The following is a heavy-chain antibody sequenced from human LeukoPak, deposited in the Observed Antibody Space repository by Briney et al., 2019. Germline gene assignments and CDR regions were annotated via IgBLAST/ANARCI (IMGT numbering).Heavy chain of an antibody. J-gene: IGHJ4*02. CDR3: AKSTYWTNPYYFDY. Sequence: GGSLRLSCAASGFTFDDYGMSWVRQAPGKGLEWVSGINWNGGSTGYADSVKGRFTISRDNAKNTLYLQMNSLRAEDTAVYYCAKSTYWTNPYYFDYWGQGTLVTVSS. D-gene: IGHD2-8*01. V-gene: IGHV3-20*04. CDR2: INWNGGST. CDR1: GFTFDDYG.